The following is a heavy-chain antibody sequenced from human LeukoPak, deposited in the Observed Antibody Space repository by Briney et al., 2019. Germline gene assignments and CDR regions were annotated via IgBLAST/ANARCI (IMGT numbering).Heavy chain of an antibody. D-gene: IGHD3-16*01. CDR2: MNPNSGNT. CDR3: ARLAVYDDGNTLDY. Sequence: ASVKVSCKASGYTFTSYDINWVRQATGQGLEWMGWMNPNSGNTGYAQKFQGRVTMTRNTSISTAYMELSSLRAEDTAVYYCARLAVYDDGNTLDYWSQGTLVTVSS. J-gene: IGHJ4*02. CDR1: GYTFTSYD. V-gene: IGHV1-8*01.